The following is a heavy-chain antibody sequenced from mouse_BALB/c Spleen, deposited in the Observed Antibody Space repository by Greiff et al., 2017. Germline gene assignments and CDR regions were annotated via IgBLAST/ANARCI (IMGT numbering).Heavy chain of an antibody. CDR2: IWGDGST. J-gene: IGHJ2*01. Sequence: VQLQQSGPGLVEPSQSLSITCTVSGFSLTGYGVNWVRQPPGKGLEWLGMIWGDGSTDYNSALKSRLSISKDNSKSQVFLKMNSLQTDDTARYYCARGGITKAFDYWGQGTTLTVSS. CDR1: GFSLTGYG. D-gene: IGHD2-4*01. CDR3: ARGGITKAFDY. V-gene: IGHV2-6-7*01.